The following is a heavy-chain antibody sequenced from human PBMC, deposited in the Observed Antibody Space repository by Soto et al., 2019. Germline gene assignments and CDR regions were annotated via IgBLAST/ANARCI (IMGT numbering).Heavy chain of an antibody. J-gene: IGHJ6*04. CDR3: ARERKGFGELHGGYTGV. V-gene: IGHV4-34*01. Sequence: PSQTLSLTCAVYGGSCSGYYWSCIRQHPGKGLEWIGEINHSGSTNYNPSLKSRVTISVDTSKNQFSLKLSSVTAADTAVYYCARERKGFGELHGGYTGVWGKGTTVTVSS. D-gene: IGHD3-10*01. CDR2: INHSGST. CDR1: GGSCSGYY.